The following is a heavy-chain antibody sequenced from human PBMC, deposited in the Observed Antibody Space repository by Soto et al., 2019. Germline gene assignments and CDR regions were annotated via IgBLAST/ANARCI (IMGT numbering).Heavy chain of an antibody. D-gene: IGHD5-18*01. Sequence: EVPLVESGGGLVQPGGSLRLSCADSGFSFSSYWMHWVRQGPGKGLVWVARINTDGSSTNYADSVKGRITICRDNAKTTLYLQMNILRAEDTAVYYYARSPGGYYIDWGQGTMVSVSS. J-gene: IGHJ3*01. CDR2: INTDGSST. CDR1: GFSFSSYW. CDR3: ARSPGGYYID. V-gene: IGHV3-74*01.